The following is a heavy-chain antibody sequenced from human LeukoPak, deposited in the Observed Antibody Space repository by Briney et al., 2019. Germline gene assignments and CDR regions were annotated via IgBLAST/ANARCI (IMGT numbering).Heavy chain of an antibody. V-gene: IGHV1-2*04. D-gene: IGHD4-17*01. Sequence: GASVKVSCKASGYTFTGYYTHWVRQAPGQGLEWMGWINPNSGGTNYAQKFQGWVTMTRDTSISTAYMELSRLRSDDTAVYYCARGVYGDYRSFGDYYYYGMDVWGQGTTVTVSS. CDR1: GYTFTGYY. CDR3: ARGVYGDYRSFGDYYYYGMDV. CDR2: INPNSGGT. J-gene: IGHJ6*02.